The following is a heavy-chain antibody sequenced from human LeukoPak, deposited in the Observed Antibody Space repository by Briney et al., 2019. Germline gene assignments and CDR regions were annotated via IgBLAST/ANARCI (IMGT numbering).Heavy chain of an antibody. V-gene: IGHV4-34*01. CDR3: ARLRITMVRGVIINYYYGMDV. J-gene: IGHJ6*02. Sequence: PSETLSLTCAVYGGSFSGYYWSWIRQPPGKGLEWIGEINHSGSTNYNPSLKSRVTISVDTSKNQFSLKLSSVTAADTAVYYCARLRITMVRGVIINYYYGMDVWGQGTTVTLSS. D-gene: IGHD3-10*01. CDR2: INHSGST. CDR1: GGSFSGYY.